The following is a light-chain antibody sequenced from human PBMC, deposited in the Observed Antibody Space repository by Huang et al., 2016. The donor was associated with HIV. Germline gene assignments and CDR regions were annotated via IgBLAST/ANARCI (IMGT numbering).Light chain of an antibody. Sequence: EIVLTQSPATLSLSPGQRVTLSCRAIQSVSDFLAWYQQQPGQAPRLLIYDASKGATGIPARFSGSGAGTDFTRTISSLEPEDFAVYYCQQRSKWPLTFGGGTKVESK. CDR2: DAS. V-gene: IGKV3-11*01. CDR3: QQRSKWPLT. J-gene: IGKJ4*01. CDR1: QSVSDF.